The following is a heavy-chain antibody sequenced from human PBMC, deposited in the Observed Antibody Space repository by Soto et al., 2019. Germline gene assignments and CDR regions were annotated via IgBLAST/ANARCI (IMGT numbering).Heavy chain of an antibody. CDR1: GFNFSSYG. J-gene: IGHJ2*01. D-gene: IGHD4-17*01. CDR3: ARDVVKDTDYVKWYFDL. CDR2: IWHDGSYK. V-gene: IGHV3-33*01. Sequence: QVQLVESGGGLVQPGRSLRLSCAASGFNFSSYGMHWVRQAPGKGLEWVAVIWHDGSYKYYVDSVKGRFTISRDNSENTLCLQMNIVRVEDTAVYYCARDVVKDTDYVKWYFDLWGRGTLVTVSS.